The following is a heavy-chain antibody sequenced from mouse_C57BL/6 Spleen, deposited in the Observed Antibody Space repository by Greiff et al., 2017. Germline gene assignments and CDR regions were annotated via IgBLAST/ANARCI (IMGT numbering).Heavy chain of an antibody. Sequence: EVKVVESGEGLVKPGGSLKLSCAASGFTFSSYAMSWVRQTPEKRLEWVAYISSGGDYIYYADTVKGRFTISRDNARNTLYLQMSSLKSEDTAMYYCTRDEGGHFDYWGQGTTLTVSS. CDR2: ISSGGDYI. J-gene: IGHJ2*01. V-gene: IGHV5-9-1*02. CDR1: GFTFSSYA. D-gene: IGHD1-1*02. CDR3: TRDEGGHFDY.